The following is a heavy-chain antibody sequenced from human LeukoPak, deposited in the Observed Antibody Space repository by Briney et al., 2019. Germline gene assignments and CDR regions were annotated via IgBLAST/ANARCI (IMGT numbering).Heavy chain of an antibody. J-gene: IGHJ4*02. V-gene: IGHV4-39*01. CDR3: ASGYPLYFDY. CDR1: GGSISSSSYY. CDR2: IYYSGST. Sequence: SETLSLTCTVSGGSISSSSYYWGWIRQPPGKGLEWIGSIYYSGSTYYNPSLKSRVTISVDTSENQFSLKLSSVTAADTAVYYCASGYPLYFDYWGQGTLVTVSS. D-gene: IGHD3-22*01.